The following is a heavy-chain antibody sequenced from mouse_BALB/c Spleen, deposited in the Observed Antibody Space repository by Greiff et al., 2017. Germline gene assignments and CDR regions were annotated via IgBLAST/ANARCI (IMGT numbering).Heavy chain of an antibody. J-gene: IGHJ3*01. CDR2: IDPANGTP. V-gene: IGHV14-3*02. CDR1: GFNIKDTY. D-gene: IGHD2-10*02. CDR3: ALYGNYAWFAY. Sequence: EVQLQQSGAELVKPGASVKLSCTASGFNIKDTYMHWVKQRPEQGLEWIGRIDPANGTPKYDPKIQGKATITADTPSNTAYLQLSSLKYEDTAVYYCALYGNYAWFAYWGQGTLVTVSA.